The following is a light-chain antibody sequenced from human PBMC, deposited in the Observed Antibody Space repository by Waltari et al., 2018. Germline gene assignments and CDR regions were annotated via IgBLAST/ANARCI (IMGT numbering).Light chain of an antibody. CDR1: QGISNS. CDR3: EQYFSTPPYT. CDR2: ASS. J-gene: IGKJ2*01. Sequence: DIQMTQSPSSLSASVGDRVTITCRASQGISNSLAWYQQKPGKAPKLLLDASSTLESGVPSSFSCSGSRTDYTFTISSLQPEDFSTYYCEQYFSTPPYTFVQGTKLEI. V-gene: IGKV1-NL1*01.